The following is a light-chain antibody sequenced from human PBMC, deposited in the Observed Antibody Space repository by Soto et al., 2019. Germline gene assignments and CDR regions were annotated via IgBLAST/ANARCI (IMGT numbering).Light chain of an antibody. CDR3: SSYTSSITLV. J-gene: IGLJ2*01. CDR1: SSDVGGYNY. CDR2: DVS. V-gene: IGLV2-14*01. Sequence: QSALTQPASVSGSPGQSITISCTGTSSDVGGYNYVSWYQQHPGKAPKLMIYDVSNRPSGVSNRFSGSKSGNTASLTISGRQAEDEADYHCSSYTSSITLVYGGGTKLTVL.